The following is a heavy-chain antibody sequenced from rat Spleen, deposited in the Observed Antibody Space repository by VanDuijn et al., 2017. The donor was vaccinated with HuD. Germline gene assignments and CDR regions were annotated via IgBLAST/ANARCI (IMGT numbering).Heavy chain of an antibody. D-gene: IGHD1-2*01. V-gene: IGHV5-31*01. CDR3: TRGTTIAAISTFDY. J-gene: IGHJ2*01. Sequence: EVQLVESGGGLVQPGRSLKLSCVASGFTFNNYWMTWIRQAPGKGLEWVASITNTGGGTYYPDSVKGRFTISRDLAKSTLYLQMNSLRSEDTATYYCTRGTTIAAISTFDYWGQGVMVTVSS. CDR1: GFTFNNYW. CDR2: ITNTGGGT.